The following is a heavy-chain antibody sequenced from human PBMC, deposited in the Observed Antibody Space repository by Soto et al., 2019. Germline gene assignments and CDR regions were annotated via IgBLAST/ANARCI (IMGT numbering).Heavy chain of an antibody. CDR1: GGSISSSSYF. J-gene: IGHJ4*02. Sequence: QLQLQESGPGLVKPSETLSLTCTVSGGSISSSSYFWGWIRQPPGKGLEWIGSIYYSGSTYYNPSLKSRVTISVDTSKNQFSLKLSSVTAADTAVYYCAPLSVGYCSGGSCPRGYWGQGTLVTVSS. CDR3: APLSVGYCSGGSCPRGY. CDR2: IYYSGST. D-gene: IGHD2-15*01. V-gene: IGHV4-39*01.